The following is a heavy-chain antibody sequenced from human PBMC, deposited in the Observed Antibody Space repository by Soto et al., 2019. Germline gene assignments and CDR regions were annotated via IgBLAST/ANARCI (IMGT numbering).Heavy chain of an antibody. CDR1: GFTLSSYD. V-gene: IGHV3-13*04. D-gene: IGHD1-26*01. CDR3: ARGRGADFDY. CDR2: IGTAGDT. J-gene: IGHJ4*02. Sequence: EVQLVESGGGLVQPGGSLRLSCAASGFTLSSYDMHWVRQATGKGLEWVSGIGTAGDTYYPGSVKGRFTISRENAKNSWYLQMNSLRAGDTAVYYCARGRGADFDYCGQGTLVTVSS.